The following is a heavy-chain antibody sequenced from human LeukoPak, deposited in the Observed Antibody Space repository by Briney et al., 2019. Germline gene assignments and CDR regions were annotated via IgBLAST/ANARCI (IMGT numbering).Heavy chain of an antibody. CDR1: GGTFSSYA. Sequence: GASVKVSCKASGGTFSSYAISWVRQAPGQGLEWMGRIIPIFGTANYAQKFQGRATITTAESTSTASMELRSLRSEDTAVYYCARHTNYDSSGYPFQHWGQGTLVTVSS. CDR2: IIPIFGTA. V-gene: IGHV1-69*05. CDR3: ARHTNYDSSGYPFQH. J-gene: IGHJ1*01. D-gene: IGHD3-22*01.